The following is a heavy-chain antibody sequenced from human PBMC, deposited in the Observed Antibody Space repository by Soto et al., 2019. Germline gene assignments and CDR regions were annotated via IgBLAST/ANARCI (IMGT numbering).Heavy chain of an antibody. CDR3: ARGYDFWSGYYYPYGMDV. Sequence: GGSLRLSCAASGFIFSGYAMHWVRQAPGKGLEWVAVISYDGSNKNYADSVKGRFTISRDNSKNTLYLQMNSLRAEDTAVYYCARGYDFWSGYYYPYGMDVWGQGTTVTVSS. CDR1: GFIFSGYA. D-gene: IGHD3-3*01. J-gene: IGHJ6*02. V-gene: IGHV3-30-3*01. CDR2: ISYDGSNK.